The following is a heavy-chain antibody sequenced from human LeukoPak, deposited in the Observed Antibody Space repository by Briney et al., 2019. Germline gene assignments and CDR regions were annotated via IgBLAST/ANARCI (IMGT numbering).Heavy chain of an antibody. J-gene: IGHJ6*02. CDR3: AKEDRDYYYYYGMDV. V-gene: IGHV3-9*01. Sequence: GGSLRLSCAASGFTFSSYAMSWVRQAPGKGLEWVSGISWNSGSIGYADSVKGRFTISRDNAKNSLYLQMNSLRAEDTALYYCAKEDRDYYYYYGMDVWGQGTTVTVSS. CDR1: GFTFSSYA. D-gene: IGHD2-15*01. CDR2: ISWNSGSI.